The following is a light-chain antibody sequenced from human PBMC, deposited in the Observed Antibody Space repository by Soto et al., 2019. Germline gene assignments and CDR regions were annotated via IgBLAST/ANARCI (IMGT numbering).Light chain of an antibody. CDR3: QQRSSWPLT. CDR2: DAS. V-gene: IGKV3-11*01. J-gene: IGKJ4*01. CDR1: QSVSSS. Sequence: EIVLTQSPATLSLSPGETATLPCRASQSVSSSLAWYQQKPGQTPRLLIYDASNRATGIPARFSGSGSGTDFTLTVSSLEPEDFAVYYCQQRSSWPLTFGGGTKVEIK.